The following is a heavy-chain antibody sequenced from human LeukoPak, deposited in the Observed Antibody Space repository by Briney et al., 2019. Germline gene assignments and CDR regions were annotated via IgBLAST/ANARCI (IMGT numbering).Heavy chain of an antibody. CDR2: VSSSGSTI. D-gene: IGHD3-10*01. CDR1: GFTFSSYE. CDR3: ARGTMVRGPLSAFDI. Sequence: GGSLRLSCAASGFTFSSYEMNWVRQAPGKGLEWVSYVSSSGSTIYYADSVKGRFTISRDNAKNSLYLQMNSLRAEDTAVYYCARGTMVRGPLSAFDIWGQGTMVTVSS. V-gene: IGHV3-48*03. J-gene: IGHJ3*02.